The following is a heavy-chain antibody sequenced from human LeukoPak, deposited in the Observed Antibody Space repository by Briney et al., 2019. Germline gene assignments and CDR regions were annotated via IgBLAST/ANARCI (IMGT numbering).Heavy chain of an antibody. J-gene: IGHJ6*02. V-gene: IGHV4-59*01. CDR2: IHYRGST. CDR3: ARGAVIAAADEYYYGMDV. D-gene: IGHD6-13*01. Sequence: PSETLPLTCTVSGDSISTYYWSWIRQPPGKGLEWIAYIHYRGSTTYNPSLRSRVTISVDTSKNQFSLKLSSVTAADTAVYYCARGAVIAAADEYYYGMDVWGQGTTVTVSS. CDR1: GDSISTYY.